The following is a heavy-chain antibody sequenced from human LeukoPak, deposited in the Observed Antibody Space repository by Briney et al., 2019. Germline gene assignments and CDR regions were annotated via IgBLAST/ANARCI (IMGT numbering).Heavy chain of an antibody. D-gene: IGHD2/OR15-2a*01. CDR1: GFTFSTYG. CDR2: IRSDGSDT. CDR3: ARDWFHAIDY. Sequence: GGSLRLSCEASGFTFSTYGMSWVRQAPGKGLEWVSRIRSDGSDTRYAESVKGRFTISRDNAKNTLYLQMNSLRAEDTAVYYCARDWFHAIDYWGQGTLVTVSS. V-gene: IGHV3-74*01. J-gene: IGHJ4*02.